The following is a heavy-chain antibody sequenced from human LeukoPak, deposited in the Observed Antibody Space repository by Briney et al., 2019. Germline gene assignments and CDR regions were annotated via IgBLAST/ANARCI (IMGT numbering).Heavy chain of an antibody. Sequence: RPSETLSLTCAVYGVSFSGYYWSWIRQPPGKGLEWVGYIYYSGSTYYNPSLKSRVTISVDTSKNQFSLKLSSVTAADTAVYYCARMGRWLVRSGYMDVWGKGTTVTVSS. CDR2: IYYSGST. CDR1: GVSFSGYY. CDR3: ARMGRWLVRSGYMDV. V-gene: IGHV4-34*01. D-gene: IGHD6-19*01. J-gene: IGHJ6*04.